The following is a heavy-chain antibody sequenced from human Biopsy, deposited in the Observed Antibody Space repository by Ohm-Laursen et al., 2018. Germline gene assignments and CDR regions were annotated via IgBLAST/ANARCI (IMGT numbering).Heavy chain of an antibody. J-gene: IGHJ4*02. CDR2: ISYTGYT. D-gene: IGHD4-23*01. V-gene: IGHV4-59*01. CDR3: ARGSNDFGGLYFPR. CDR1: VGSFSGNY. Sequence: GTLSFTCSVFVGSFSGNYWGRIPPPQGQELVSIGHISYTGYTSYNASLKSRVTISVDTSRNHFSLRLSSLTAADTAVYYCARGSNDFGGLYFPRWGQGTLLTVSS.